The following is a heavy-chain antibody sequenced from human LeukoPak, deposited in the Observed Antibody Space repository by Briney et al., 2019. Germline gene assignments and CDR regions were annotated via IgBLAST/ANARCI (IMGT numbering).Heavy chain of an antibody. V-gene: IGHV3-7*01. CDR3: ARRGIMITFGGVIVPYYYYMDV. CDR2: IREDGGHT. Sequence: GGSLRLSCVTSGFTFTNHWMSWVRQAPGKGLEWVANIREDGGHTNYVDSVKGRFTISRDNAKNSLFLQMNSLRAEDTAVYYCARRGIMITFGGVIVPYYYYMDVWGKGTTVTVSS. CDR1: GFTFTNHW. J-gene: IGHJ6*03. D-gene: IGHD3-16*02.